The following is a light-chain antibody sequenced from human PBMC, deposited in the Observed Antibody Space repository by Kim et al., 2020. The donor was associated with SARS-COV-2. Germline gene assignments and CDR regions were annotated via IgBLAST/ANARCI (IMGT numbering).Light chain of an antibody. Sequence: PAILAWSAGERVTLSSLASQRISNNLARYQQKPGQAPRLLIYGASARATGIPARFSGSGSGTDFTLTISSLQSEDFAVYYCQHNTFGGGTKVDIK. V-gene: IGKV3-15*01. J-gene: IGKJ4*01. CDR3: QHNT. CDR2: GAS. CDR1: QRISNN.